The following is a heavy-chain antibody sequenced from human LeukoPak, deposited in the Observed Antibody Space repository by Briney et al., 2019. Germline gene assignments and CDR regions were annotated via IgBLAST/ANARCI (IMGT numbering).Heavy chain of an antibody. Sequence: GGSLRLSCAASGFAFSSLAMHWVRQAPGKGLEWVAFISYDGNNQYYADSVKGRFTISRDNSKNTLYLQMNNLRAEDTAIYYCARVGSRYCSGANCYDGFWGQGTLVSVSS. CDR2: ISYDGNNQ. CDR3: ARVGSRYCSGANCYDGF. D-gene: IGHD2-15*01. CDR1: GFAFSSLA. V-gene: IGHV3-30-3*01. J-gene: IGHJ4*02.